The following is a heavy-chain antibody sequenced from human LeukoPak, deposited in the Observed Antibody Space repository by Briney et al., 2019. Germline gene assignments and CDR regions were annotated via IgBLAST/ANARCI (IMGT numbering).Heavy chain of an antibody. CDR2: INSDGSST. J-gene: IGHJ2*01. Sequence: GGSLRLSCAVSGFTFSNYWMYWVRHAPGKRLVWVARINSDGSSTTYAGSVEGRFTISRNNTKSMLHLQMHSLRVDDSAVYFCTRTTTTADWYFDLWGRGTLVTVSS. D-gene: IGHD1-1*01. CDR3: TRTTTTADWYFDL. V-gene: IGHV3-74*01. CDR1: GFTFSNYW.